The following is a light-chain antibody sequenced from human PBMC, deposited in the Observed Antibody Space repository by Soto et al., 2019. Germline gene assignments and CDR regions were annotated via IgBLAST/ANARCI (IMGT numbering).Light chain of an antibody. V-gene: IGLV4-60*03. CDR3: ETWDSNSWV. CDR2: IEGSGSY. J-gene: IGLJ3*02. CDR1: SGHSSYI. Sequence: QSVLTQSSSASPSLGSSVKLTCTLSSGHSSYIIAWHQQQPGKAPRYLMKIEGSGSYNKGSGVPDRFSGSSSGADRYLTISNLQSEDEADYYCETWDSNSWVFGGGTKLTVL.